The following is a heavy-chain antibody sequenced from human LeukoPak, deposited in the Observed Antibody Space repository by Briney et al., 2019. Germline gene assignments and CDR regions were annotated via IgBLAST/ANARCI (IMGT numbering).Heavy chain of an antibody. CDR2: IIPILGIA. J-gene: IGHJ4*02. CDR1: GGTFSSYT. D-gene: IGHD2-15*01. V-gene: IGHV1-69*02. Sequence: VASVKVSCKASGGTFSSYTISWVRQAPGQGLEWMGRIIPILGIANYAQKFQGRVTITADKSTSTAYMELSSLGSEDTAVYYCARNAPGYCSGGSCYSGYYFDYWGQGTLVTVSS. CDR3: ARNAPGYCSGGSCYSGYYFDY.